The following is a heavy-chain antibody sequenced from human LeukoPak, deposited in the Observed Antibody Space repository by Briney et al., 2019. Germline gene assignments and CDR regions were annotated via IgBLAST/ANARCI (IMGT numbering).Heavy chain of an antibody. CDR2: ISYDGSHK. V-gene: IGHV3-30-3*01. Sequence: GGSLRLSCAVSGFTFSSYTFYWLRQAPGKGLEWLAVISYDGSHKYYADSVKGRFTISRDNSKNTLYLQMNSLRVDDTAVYHCARRQYSSSSEVDGMDVWGQGTTVIVSS. CDR1: GFTFSSYT. D-gene: IGHD6-6*01. CDR3: ARRQYSSSSEVDGMDV. J-gene: IGHJ6*02.